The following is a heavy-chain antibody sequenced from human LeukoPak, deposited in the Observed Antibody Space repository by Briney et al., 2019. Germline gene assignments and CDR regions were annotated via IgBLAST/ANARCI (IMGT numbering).Heavy chain of an antibody. Sequence: GGSLRLSCAASGFTFSRYSMNWVRQAPGRGLEWVSSISSSSSYIYYADSVKGRFTISRDNAKNSLYLQMNSLRAEDTAVYYCARDHYGDYQFDYWGQGTLVTVSS. CDR3: ARDHYGDYQFDY. J-gene: IGHJ4*02. V-gene: IGHV3-21*01. D-gene: IGHD4-17*01. CDR2: ISSSSSYI. CDR1: GFTFSRYS.